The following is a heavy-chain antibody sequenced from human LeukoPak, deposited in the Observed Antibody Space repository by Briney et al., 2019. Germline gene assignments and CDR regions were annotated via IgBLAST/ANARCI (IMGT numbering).Heavy chain of an antibody. V-gene: IGHV3-23*01. CDR2: ISGSGGST. D-gene: IGHD4-17*01. CDR3: VRTDTVNRAFDY. CDR1: GFTFSSYA. Sequence: GGSLRLSCAASGFTFSSYAMSWVRQAPGKGLEWVSAISGSGGSTYYADSVKGRFTISRDNSKNTLYLQMNSLRAEDTAVYYCVRTDTVNRAFDYWGQGTLVIVSS. J-gene: IGHJ4*02.